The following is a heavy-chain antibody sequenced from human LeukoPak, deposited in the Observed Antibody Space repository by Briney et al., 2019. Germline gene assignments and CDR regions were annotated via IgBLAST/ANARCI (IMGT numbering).Heavy chain of an antibody. CDR1: GGSISSYY. Sequence: SSETLSLTCTVSGGSISSYYWSWIRQPPGKGLEWIGYIYYSGSTNHNPSLKSRVTISVDTSKNQFSLKLSSVTAADTAVYYCARYSSGWYSGSSAFDIWGQGTMITVSS. CDR3: ARYSSGWYSGSSAFDI. CDR2: IYYSGST. D-gene: IGHD6-19*01. J-gene: IGHJ3*02. V-gene: IGHV4-59*01.